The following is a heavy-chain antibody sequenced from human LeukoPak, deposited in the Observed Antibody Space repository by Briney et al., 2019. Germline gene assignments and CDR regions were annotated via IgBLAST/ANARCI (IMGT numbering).Heavy chain of an antibody. CDR3: AKGGTYYYGSGSPNPLYY. CDR1: GFTVSSNY. V-gene: IGHV3-66*01. J-gene: IGHJ4*02. Sequence: PGGSLRLSCAASGFTVSSNYMSWVRQAPGKGLEWVSVIYGGGSTYYADSVKGRFTISRDNSKNTLYPQMNSLRAEDTAVYYCAKGGTYYYGSGSPNPLYYWGQGTLVTVSS. CDR2: IYGGGST. D-gene: IGHD3-10*01.